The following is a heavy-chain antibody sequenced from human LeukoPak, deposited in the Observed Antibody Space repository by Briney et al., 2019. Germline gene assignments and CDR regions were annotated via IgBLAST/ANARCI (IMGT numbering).Heavy chain of an antibody. CDR3: ARVATSDYYYGMDV. D-gene: IGHD2-2*01. V-gene: IGHV3-74*01. Sequence: GGSLRLSCAASGFTFSSYWMHWVRQAPGKGLVWVSRINSDGSSTSYADSVKGRFTISRDNAKNTLYLQVNSLRAEDTAVYYCARVATSDYYYGMDVWGQGTTVTVSS. CDR1: GFTFSSYW. CDR2: INSDGSST. J-gene: IGHJ6*02.